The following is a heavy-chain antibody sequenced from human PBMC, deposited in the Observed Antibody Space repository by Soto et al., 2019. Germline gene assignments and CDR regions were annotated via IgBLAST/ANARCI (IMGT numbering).Heavy chain of an antibody. Sequence: PSETLSLTCSVSGDSIRDSFWSWVRQPPGKGLEWIGLVHHTGNTNYNPSLETRVTMLVDTSANHFSLTLTSVTPADTAIYYCARGREDYSDQQFGQLFDLWGQGTLVTVSS. V-gene: IGHV4-59*01. CDR1: GDSIRDSF. CDR2: VHHTGNT. D-gene: IGHD3-10*01. CDR3: ARGREDYSDQQFGQLFDL. J-gene: IGHJ5*02.